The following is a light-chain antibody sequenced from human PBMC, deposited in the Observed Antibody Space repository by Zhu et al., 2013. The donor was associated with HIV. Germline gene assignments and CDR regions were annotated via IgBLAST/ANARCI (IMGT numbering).Light chain of an antibody. CDR1: QSISSN. CDR2: GAS. Sequence: EIMMTQSPATLSVSPGERATLSCRASQSISSNLAWYQQKPGQAPRLLIFGASIRATDIPARFSGSGSGTEFTLTISNLQSEDFAVYYCQQYGSSPPTFGQGTKAEIK. J-gene: IGKJ1*01. CDR3: QQYGSSPPT. V-gene: IGKV3-15*01.